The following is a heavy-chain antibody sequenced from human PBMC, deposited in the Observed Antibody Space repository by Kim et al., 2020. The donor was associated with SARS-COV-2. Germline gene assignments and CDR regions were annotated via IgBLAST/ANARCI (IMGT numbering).Heavy chain of an antibody. CDR1: GFTFSTQW. D-gene: IGHD1-26*01. Sequence: GGSLRLSCAASGFTFSTQWMGWVRQAPGKGLQWVANIKAKGDEKYYVDSVKGRSIVSRDNGKQTLYLQMSSLRAEDTAVYYCVRWVSSAMAVWGQGTTVTVFS. V-gene: IGHV3-7*01. CDR2: IKAKGDEK. J-gene: IGHJ6*02. CDR3: VRWVSSAMAV.